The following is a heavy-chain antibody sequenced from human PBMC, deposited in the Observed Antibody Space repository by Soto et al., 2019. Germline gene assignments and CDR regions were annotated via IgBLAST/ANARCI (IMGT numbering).Heavy chain of an antibody. D-gene: IGHD5-18*01. CDR2: ISYDGSNK. Sequence: GGSLRLSCAASGFTFSSYGMHWVRQAPGKGLEWVAVISYDGSNKYYADSVKGRFTISRDNSKNTLYLQMNSLRAEDTAVYYCAKDQLKVDTAMVTGYYYYGMDVWGQGTTVTVSS. CDR3: AKDQLKVDTAMVTGYYYYGMDV. CDR1: GFTFSSYG. V-gene: IGHV3-30*18. J-gene: IGHJ6*02.